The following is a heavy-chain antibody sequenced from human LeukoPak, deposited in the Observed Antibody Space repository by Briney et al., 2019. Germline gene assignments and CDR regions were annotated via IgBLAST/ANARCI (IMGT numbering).Heavy chain of an antibody. CDR2: ISSSGSTT. Sequence: AGGSLRLSCVASGFTFSNYEMNWVRQAPGKGLEWVSYISSSGSTTYYADSVKGRFTISRDNAKNSLFLQMNSLRAEDTAVYFCARMFEFWGQGTLVTVSS. V-gene: IGHV3-48*03. CDR3: ARMFEF. CDR1: GFTFSNYE. J-gene: IGHJ4*02.